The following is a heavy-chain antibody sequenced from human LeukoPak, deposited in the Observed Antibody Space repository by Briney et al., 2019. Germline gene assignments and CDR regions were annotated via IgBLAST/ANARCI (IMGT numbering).Heavy chain of an antibody. CDR3: ARGLYFDWLLGYYYGMDV. CDR1: GGSFSGYY. Sequence: SETLSLTCAVYGGSFSGYYWSWIRQPPGKGLEWIGEINHSGSTNYNPSLKSRVTISVDTSKNQFSLKLSSVTAADTAVYYCARGLYFDWLLGYYYGMDVWGQGTTVTVSS. V-gene: IGHV4-34*01. J-gene: IGHJ6*02. D-gene: IGHD3-9*01. CDR2: INHSGST.